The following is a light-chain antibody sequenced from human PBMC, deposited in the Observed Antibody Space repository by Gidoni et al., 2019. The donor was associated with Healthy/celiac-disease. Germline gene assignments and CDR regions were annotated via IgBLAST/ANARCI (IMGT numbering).Light chain of an antibody. CDR2: GAS. Sequence: IVLTQSPGTLSLSPGGRATLSCRASQSVSSSYLAWYQQKPGQAPRLLIYGASSRATGIPDRFSGSGSGTDFTLTISRLEPEDFAVYYCQQYGSSPSWTFGQGTKVEIK. CDR1: QSVSSSY. V-gene: IGKV3-20*01. CDR3: QQYGSSPSWT. J-gene: IGKJ1*01.